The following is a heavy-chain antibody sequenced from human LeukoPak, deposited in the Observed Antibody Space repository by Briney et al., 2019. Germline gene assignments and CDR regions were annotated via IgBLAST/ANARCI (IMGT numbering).Heavy chain of an antibody. CDR2: IYTSGST. CDR1: GGSISSGSYY. V-gene: IGHV4-61*02. CDR3: ARGMLYYDILTGYRDYYMDV. Sequence: SETLSLTCTVSGGSISSGSYYWSWIRQPAGKGLEWIERIYTSGSTNYNPSLKSRVTISVDTSKNQFSLKLSSVTAADTAVYYCARGMLYYDILTGYRDYYMDVWGKGTTVTISS. D-gene: IGHD3-9*01. J-gene: IGHJ6*03.